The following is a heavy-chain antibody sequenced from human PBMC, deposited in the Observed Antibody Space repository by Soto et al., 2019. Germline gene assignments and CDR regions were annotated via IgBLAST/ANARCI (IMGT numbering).Heavy chain of an antibody. J-gene: IGHJ4*02. CDR2: ISSSSSYI. CDR3: ARERIAVAGPLFG. Sequence: GGSLRLSCAASGFTFSSYSMNWVRQAPGKGLEWVSSISSSSSYIYYADSVKGRFTISRDNAKNSLYLQMNSLRAEDTAVYYCARERIAVAGPLFGWGQGTLVTVSS. D-gene: IGHD6-19*01. CDR1: GFTFSSYS. V-gene: IGHV3-21*01.